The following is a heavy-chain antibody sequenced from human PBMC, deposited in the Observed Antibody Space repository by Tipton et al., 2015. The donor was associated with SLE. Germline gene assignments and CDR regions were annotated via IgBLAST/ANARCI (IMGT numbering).Heavy chain of an antibody. Sequence: TLSLTCTVSGDSVKSRYWIWVRQPAGRGLEWLAYRFHDGNINYNPSLKTRLTMSVDTSRDQFSLTLNSVTAADTGIYYCARGREWNWSSYYMDVWGKGTTVTVSS. V-gene: IGHV4-59*02. J-gene: IGHJ6*03. CDR1: GDSVKSRY. D-gene: IGHD1-1*01. CDR2: RFHDGNI. CDR3: ARGREWNWSSYYMDV.